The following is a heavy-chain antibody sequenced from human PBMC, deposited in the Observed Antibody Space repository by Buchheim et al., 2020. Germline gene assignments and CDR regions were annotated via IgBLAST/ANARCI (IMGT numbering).Heavy chain of an antibody. CDR2: INHSGST. Sequence: QVQLQQWGAGLLKPSETLSLTCAVYGGSFSGYYWSWIRQPPGKGLEWIGEINHSGSTNYNPSLKSRVTISVDTSKNQFSLKLSSVTAADTAVYYCARLARALLRWFDPWGQGTL. CDR3: ARLARALLRWFDP. CDR1: GGSFSGYY. D-gene: IGHD2-21*01. J-gene: IGHJ5*02. V-gene: IGHV4-34*01.